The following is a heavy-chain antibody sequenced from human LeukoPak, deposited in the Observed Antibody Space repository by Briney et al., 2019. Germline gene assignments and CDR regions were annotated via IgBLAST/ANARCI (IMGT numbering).Heavy chain of an antibody. D-gene: IGHD1-7*01. CDR3: ARDPTSDPDWNYFFR. CDR1: GFPFSSYA. J-gene: IGHJ4*02. V-gene: IGHV3-30*04. Sequence: GGSLRLSCAASGFPFSSYAMHWVRQAPGKGLEWVAVISYDGSNKYYADSVKGRFTISRDNSKNTLYLQMNSLRAEDTAVYYCARDPTSDPDWNYFFRWGQGTLVTVSS. CDR2: ISYDGSNK.